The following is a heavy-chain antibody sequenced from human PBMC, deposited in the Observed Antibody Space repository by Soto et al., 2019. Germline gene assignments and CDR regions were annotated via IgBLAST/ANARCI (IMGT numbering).Heavy chain of an antibody. D-gene: IGHD3-22*01. CDR1: GYTFTSYG. V-gene: IGHV1-18*01. Sequence: ASVKVSCKASGYTFTSYGISWVRHAPGQGXEWMGWISAYNGNTNYAQKLQGRVTMTTDTSTSTAYMELRSLRSDDTAVYYCAREGHTYYYDSSGSPGSFDYWGQGTLVTVSS. J-gene: IGHJ4*02. CDR2: ISAYNGNT. CDR3: AREGHTYYYDSSGSPGSFDY.